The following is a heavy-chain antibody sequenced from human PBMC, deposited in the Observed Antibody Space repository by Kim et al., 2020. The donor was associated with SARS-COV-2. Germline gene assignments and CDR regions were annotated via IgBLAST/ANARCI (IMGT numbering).Heavy chain of an antibody. CDR1: GGSFSGYY. CDR2: INHSGST. CDR3: ARDGSDGSRLNWFYP. V-gene: IGHV4-34*01. J-gene: IGHJ5*02. Sequence: SETLSLTCAVYGGSFSGYYWSWIRQPPGKGLEWIGEINHSGSTNYNPSLKSRVTISVDTSKNQFSLKLSSVTAADTAVYYCARDGSDGSRLNWFYPWGQG. D-gene: IGHD3-10*01.